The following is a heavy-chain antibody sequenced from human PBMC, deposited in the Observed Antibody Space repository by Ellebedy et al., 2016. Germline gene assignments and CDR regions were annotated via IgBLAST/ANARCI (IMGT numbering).Heavy chain of an antibody. CDR1: GFSFISYS. CDR2: INSDGSYT. D-gene: IGHD6-19*01. J-gene: IGHJ4*02. CDR3: ARRSGSSGWFYFDY. V-gene: IGHV3-74*01. Sequence: GGSLRLSXVASGFSFISYSMNWVRQAPGKGLVWVALINSDGSYTSYADSVKGRFTISRDNAKNTLYLQMNSLRAEDTAVYYCARRSGSSGWFYFDYWGQGTLVTVSS.